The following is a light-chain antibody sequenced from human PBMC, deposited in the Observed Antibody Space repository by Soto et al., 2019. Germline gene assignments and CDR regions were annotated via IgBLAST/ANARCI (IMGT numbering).Light chain of an antibody. Sequence: ERVMTQSPATLSVSPRERATLSCRANQTINSNLAWYQQKPGQAPRLLIYGASSRATGIPDRFSGSGSGTDFTLTISSLQPDDFATYYCQHYNSYSEAFGQGTKVDI. CDR3: QHYNSYSEA. CDR1: QTINSN. V-gene: IGKV3D-15*01. CDR2: GAS. J-gene: IGKJ1*01.